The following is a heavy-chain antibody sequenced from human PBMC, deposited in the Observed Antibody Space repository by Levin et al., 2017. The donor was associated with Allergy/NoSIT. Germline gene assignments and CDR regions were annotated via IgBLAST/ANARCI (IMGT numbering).Heavy chain of an antibody. J-gene: IGHJ4*02. CDR2: IYHSGST. V-gene: IGHV4-30-2*01. Sequence: SETLSLTCAVSGGSISSGGYSWSWIRQPPGKGLEWIGYIYHSGSTYYNPSLKSRVTISVDRSKNQFSLKLSSVTAADTAVYYCARVPTSNRHKNYYFDYWGQGTLVTVSS. CDR1: GGSISSGGYS. CDR3: ARVPTSNRHKNYYFDY. D-gene: IGHD4-11*01.